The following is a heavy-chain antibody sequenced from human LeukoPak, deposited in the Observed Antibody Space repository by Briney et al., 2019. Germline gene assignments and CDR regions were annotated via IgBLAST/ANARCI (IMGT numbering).Heavy chain of an antibody. CDR2: INFDGTMT. J-gene: IGHJ6*02. V-gene: IGHV3-74*01. CDR3: AKDFYDFWSGYPVGCMDV. CDR1: GISLPNYW. Sequence: GGSLRLSCAASGISLPNYWIHWVRQAPGKGLVWVSRINFDGTMTNYVDSVKGRFTVSRDNAKNTVYLQMNSLRAEDTAVYYCAKDFYDFWSGYPVGCMDVWGQGTTVTVSS. D-gene: IGHD3-3*01.